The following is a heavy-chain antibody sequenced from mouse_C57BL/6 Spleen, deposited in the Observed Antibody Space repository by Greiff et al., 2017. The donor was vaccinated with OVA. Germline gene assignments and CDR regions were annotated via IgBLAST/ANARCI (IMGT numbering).Heavy chain of an antibody. J-gene: IGHJ3*01. CDR3: TSNPPYYYGSSYVAY. Sequence: EVQLVESGEGLVKPGGSLKLSCAASGFTFSSYAMSWVRQTPEKRLEWVAYLSSGGDYIYYADTVKGRFTISRDNARNTLYLQMSSLKSEDTAMYYCTSNPPYYYGSSYVAYWGQGTLVTVSA. V-gene: IGHV5-9-1*02. CDR2: LSSGGDYI. D-gene: IGHD1-1*01. CDR1: GFTFSSYA.